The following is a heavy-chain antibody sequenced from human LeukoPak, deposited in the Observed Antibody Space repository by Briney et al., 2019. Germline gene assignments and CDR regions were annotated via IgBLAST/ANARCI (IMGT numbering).Heavy chain of an antibody. J-gene: IGHJ6*03. V-gene: IGHV1-2*02. D-gene: IGHD5-12*01. CDR3: ARAGLPIFYYYMDV. Sequence: ASVKVSCKASGYTFTGYYMHWVRQAPGQGLEWMGWINPNSGGTNYAQKFQGRVTMTRDTSIKTAYMELSRLRSDDTAVYYCARAGLPIFYYYMDVWGKGTTVTISS. CDR1: GYTFTGYY. CDR2: INPNSGGT.